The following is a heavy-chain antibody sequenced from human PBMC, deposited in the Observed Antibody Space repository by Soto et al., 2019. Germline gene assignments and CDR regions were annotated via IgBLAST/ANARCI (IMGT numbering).Heavy chain of an antibody. J-gene: IGHJ4*02. CDR2: IGPGGDT. CDR3: VKNLYYFDTSGYQ. Sequence: QPGGSLRLSCAASGFTFSSYAMSWVRQAPGKGLEWVSAIGPGGDTYYADSVKGRFTISRDNSKNTLYLQMNSLRAEDTAVYYCVKNLYYFDTSGYQWGQXSLVTVSA. D-gene: IGHD3-22*01. CDR1: GFTFSSYA. V-gene: IGHV3-23*01.